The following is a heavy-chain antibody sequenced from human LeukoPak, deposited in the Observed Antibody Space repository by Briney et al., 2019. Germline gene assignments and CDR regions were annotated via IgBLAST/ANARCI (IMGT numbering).Heavy chain of an antibody. CDR1: GFTFSNYW. J-gene: IGHJ4*02. Sequence: GGSLRLSCEASGFTFSNYWIHWVRQAPGKGLEWVSRISQDGSDTIYADSVKGRLTVSRDNAKNSLYLQMNSLRAEDTALYYCAKAPDRYYYDSSGYYFDYWGQGTLVTVSS. CDR2: ISQDGSDT. D-gene: IGHD3-22*01. V-gene: IGHV3-74*01. CDR3: AKAPDRYYYDSSGYYFDY.